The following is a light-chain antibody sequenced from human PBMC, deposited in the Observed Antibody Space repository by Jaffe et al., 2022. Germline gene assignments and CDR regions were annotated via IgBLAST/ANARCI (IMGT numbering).Light chain of an antibody. CDR3: SSYTRSRTHV. J-gene: IGLJ1*01. Sequence: QSALTQPASVSGSPGQSITISCTGSSSDVGGYRYVSWYQQHPGKAPKFMIYEVSIRPSGVSNRFSGSKSGNTASLTISGLQADDEADYYCSSYTRSRTHVFGSGTKVTVL. CDR2: EVS. CDR1: SSDVGGYRY. V-gene: IGLV2-14*01.